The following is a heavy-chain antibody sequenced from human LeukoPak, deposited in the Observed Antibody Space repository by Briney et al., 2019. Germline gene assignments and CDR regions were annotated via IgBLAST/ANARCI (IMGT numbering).Heavy chain of an antibody. CDR2: IYYSGST. Sequence: PSETLSLTCTVSGGSISRSSYYWGWIRQPPGKGLEWIGSIYYSGSTYYNPSLKSRVTISVDTSKNQFSLKLSSVTAADTAVYYCIVVVITFEKYYFDYWGQGTLVTVSS. J-gene: IGHJ4*02. CDR1: GGSISRSSYY. V-gene: IGHV4-39*01. CDR3: IVVVITFEKYYFDY. D-gene: IGHD3-22*01.